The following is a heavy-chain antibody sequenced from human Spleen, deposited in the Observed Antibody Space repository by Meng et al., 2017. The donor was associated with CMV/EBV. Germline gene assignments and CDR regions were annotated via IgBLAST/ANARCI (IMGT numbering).Heavy chain of an antibody. J-gene: IGHJ4*02. V-gene: IGHV3-7*01. CDR2: IKQDGSEK. D-gene: IGHD3-3*01. CDR1: GITFRSYW. CDR3: ARLLRSYDFWSGYGPGAPDNY. Sequence: GSLRLSCAASGITFRSYWMSWVRQAPGKGLEWVANIKQDGSEKYYVDSVKGRFTISRDNAKNSLYLQMNSLRAEDTAVYYCARLLRSYDFWSGYGPGAPDNYWGQGTLVTVSS.